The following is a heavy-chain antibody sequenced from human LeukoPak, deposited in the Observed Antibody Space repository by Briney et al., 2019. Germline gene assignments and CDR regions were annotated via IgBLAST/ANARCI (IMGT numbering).Heavy chain of an antibody. CDR2: INHSGST. V-gene: IGHV4-34*01. CDR3: TALIVGATMTASDY. CDR1: GGSFSGYY. Sequence: SETLSHTCAVYGGSFSGYYWSWIRQPPGKGLEWIGEINHSGSTNYNPSLKSRVTISVDTSKNQFSLKLSSVTAADTAVYYCTALIVGATMTASDYWGQGTLVTVSS. J-gene: IGHJ4*02. D-gene: IGHD1-26*01.